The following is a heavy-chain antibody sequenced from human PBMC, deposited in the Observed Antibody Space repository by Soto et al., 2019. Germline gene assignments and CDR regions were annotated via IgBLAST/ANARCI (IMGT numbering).Heavy chain of an antibody. J-gene: IGHJ6*03. Sequence: QVQLQESGPGLVKPSQTLSLTCVISGDSVSSNSAACNWIRQSPSRGLEWLGRTYYRTRWYYDYAVAVKSRLTVNPDTSKNQFSLQLTSVTSEDTAVYYCAGTTSHYWYYMDVWGKGTTVTVSS. V-gene: IGHV6-1*01. CDR3: AGTTSHYWYYMDV. D-gene: IGHD1-7*01. CDR1: GDSVSSNSAA. CDR2: TYYRTRWYY.